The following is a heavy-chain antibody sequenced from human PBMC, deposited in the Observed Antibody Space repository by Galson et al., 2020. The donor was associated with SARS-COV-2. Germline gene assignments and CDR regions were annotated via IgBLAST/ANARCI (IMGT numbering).Heavy chain of an antibody. CDR3: AKDPSFPIFMIRGLPQDTFDI. J-gene: IGHJ3*02. V-gene: IGHV3-21*01. D-gene: IGHD3-10*01. CDR1: GFIFSSYR. CDR2: ISSSSSYI. Sequence: GGSLRLSCAASGFIFSSYRMNWVRQAPGKGPEWVSSISSSSSYIDYADSVRGRFTISRDSSKNTLYLQMNSLRTEDTAVYYCAKDPSFPIFMIRGLPQDTFDIWGQGTMVTVSS.